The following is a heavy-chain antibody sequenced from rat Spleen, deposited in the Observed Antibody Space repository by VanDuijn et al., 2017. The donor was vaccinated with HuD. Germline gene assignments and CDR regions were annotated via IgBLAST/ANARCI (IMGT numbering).Heavy chain of an antibody. V-gene: IGHV2-41*01. J-gene: IGHJ4*01. CDR1: GFSLTSYN. Sequence: QVQLKESGPGLVQPSQTLSLTCTVAGFSLTSYNVHWVRQPPGKGLEWMVVIWNTGGTRYNSALKSRLSISKDTSKSQVFLKMNSLQTEDTATYYCARGYYSGDVMDAWGQGASVTVSS. CDR2: IWNTGGT. D-gene: IGHD1-1*01. CDR3: ARGYYSGDVMDA.